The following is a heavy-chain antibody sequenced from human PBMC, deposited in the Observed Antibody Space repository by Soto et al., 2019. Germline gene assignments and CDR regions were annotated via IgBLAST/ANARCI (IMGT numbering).Heavy chain of an antibody. CDR2: INPATGAA. V-gene: IGHV1-2*02. Sequence: QLHLVQSGAVVKKPGASVTVSCSASGYPVTAYYMHWVRQAPGRGLEWMGGINPATGAAKYTQTFQGRVTMNRDTSTSPVFMELSGPTSEDTAVFYCARGGGVGVAGSAAFDMWGQGTLVTVSS. CDR1: GYPVTAYY. J-gene: IGHJ3*02. CDR3: ARGGGVGVAGSAAFDM. D-gene: IGHD3-3*01.